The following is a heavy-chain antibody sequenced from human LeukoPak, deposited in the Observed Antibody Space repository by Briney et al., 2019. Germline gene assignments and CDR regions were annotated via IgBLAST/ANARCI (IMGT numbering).Heavy chain of an antibody. D-gene: IGHD6-13*01. Sequence: ASVKVSCKASGGTFSSYAISWVRQAPGQGLEWMGGIIPIFGTANYAQKFQGRVTITTDESTSTAYMELSSLRSEDTAVYYCARALIPYSSSAYYYYYMDVWGKGTTVTVSS. J-gene: IGHJ6*03. CDR2: IIPIFGTA. CDR3: ARALIPYSSSAYYYYYMDV. V-gene: IGHV1-69*05. CDR1: GGTFSSYA.